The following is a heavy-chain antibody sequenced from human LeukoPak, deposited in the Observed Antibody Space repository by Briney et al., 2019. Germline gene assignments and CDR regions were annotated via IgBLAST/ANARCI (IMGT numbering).Heavy chain of an antibody. Sequence: ASVTVSCKASGYTFTSYDINWVRQATGQGLEWMGWMNPNSGNTGYAQEFQDRVTMTRDTSISTAYMELSSLTSEDTAVYYCARRKPTSGAQYWFDPWGQGTLVTVSS. CDR2: MNPNSGNT. V-gene: IGHV1-8*01. CDR1: GYTFTSYD. CDR3: ARRKPTSGAQYWFDP. J-gene: IGHJ5*02. D-gene: IGHD3-10*01.